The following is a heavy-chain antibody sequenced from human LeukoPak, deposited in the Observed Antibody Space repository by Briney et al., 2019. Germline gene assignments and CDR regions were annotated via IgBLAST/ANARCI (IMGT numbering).Heavy chain of an antibody. J-gene: IGHJ3*02. V-gene: IGHV4-30-4*08. CDR3: ARPYAGIGDAFDI. D-gene: IGHD2-8*01. CDR1: GGSISSGDYY. CDR2: IYYSGST. Sequence: SQTLSLTCTVSGGSISSGDYYWSWIRQPPGKGLEWIGYIYYSGSTYYNPSLKSRVTISVDTSKNQFSLKLSSVTAADTAVYYCARPYAGIGDAFDIWGQGTMVTASS.